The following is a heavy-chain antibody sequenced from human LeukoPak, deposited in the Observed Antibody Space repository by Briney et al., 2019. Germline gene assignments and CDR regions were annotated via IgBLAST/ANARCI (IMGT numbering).Heavy chain of an antibody. D-gene: IGHD5-12*01. J-gene: IGHJ4*02. Sequence: GGSLRLSCAASGFTFSSYAMSWVRQAPGKGLDWVSAISGSGGGTYYADSVKGRFTISRDNSKSTLYLQMNSLRAEDTAVYYCAKDLGSGHDSTFPLDYWGQGTLVTVSS. CDR2: ISGSGGGT. CDR1: GFTFSSYA. CDR3: AKDLGSGHDSTFPLDY. V-gene: IGHV3-23*01.